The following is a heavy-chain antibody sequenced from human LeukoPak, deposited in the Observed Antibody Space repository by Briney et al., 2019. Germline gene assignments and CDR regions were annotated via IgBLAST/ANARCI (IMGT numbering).Heavy chain of an antibody. CDR3: AKTIPFSSAAFDI. CDR1: GGSISSGDYY. J-gene: IGHJ3*02. D-gene: IGHD2/OR15-2a*01. CDR2: IYYSGST. Sequence: PSETLSLTCTVSGGSISSGDYYWSWIRQPPGKGLEWIGYIYYSGSTSYNPSLKSRVTISVDTSKNQFFLKLSSVTAADTAVYYCAKTIPFSSAAFDIWGQGTMVTVSS. V-gene: IGHV4-30-4*01.